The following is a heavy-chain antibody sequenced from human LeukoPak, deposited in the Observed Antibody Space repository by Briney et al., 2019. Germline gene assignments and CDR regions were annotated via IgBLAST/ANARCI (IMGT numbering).Heavy chain of an antibody. V-gene: IGHV3-23*01. D-gene: IGHD3-10*01. CDR2: ISGSGGGT. J-gene: IGHJ4*02. CDR1: GFTFSSSA. Sequence: GGSLRLSCATSGFTFSSSAMSWVRQAPGKGLAWVSTISGSGGGTYYADSVKGRFTISRDNSNNTLYLQMNSLRAEDTAVFYCAKLFYSSGMYHFDYWGQGTLVTVSS. CDR3: AKLFYSSGMYHFDY.